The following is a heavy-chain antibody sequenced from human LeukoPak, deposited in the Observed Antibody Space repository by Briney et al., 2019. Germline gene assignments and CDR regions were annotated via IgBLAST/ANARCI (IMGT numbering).Heavy chain of an antibody. J-gene: IGHJ6*01. Sequence: PRGSLTVSCAASGFTFSSYSMNWVRQAPGKGLEWVSSISSSSSYIYYADSVKGRFTISRDNAKNSLYLQMNSLRAEDTAVYYCAKENYYYGMDVWGQGTTATVSS. V-gene: IGHV3-21*01. CDR1: GFTFSSYS. CDR3: AKENYYYGMDV. CDR2: ISSSSSYI.